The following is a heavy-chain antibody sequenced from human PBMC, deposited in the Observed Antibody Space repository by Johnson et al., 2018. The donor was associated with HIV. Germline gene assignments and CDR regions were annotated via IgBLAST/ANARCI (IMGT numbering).Heavy chain of an antibody. J-gene: IGHJ3*02. CDR3: ASVGHSGYRSFDI. Sequence: QMQLVESGGGVVQPGRSLRLSCAASGFTFSSYAMYWVRQAPGKGREWVAVISYDGSNKYYADSVKGRFTISRDNSKNTLYLQMNSLRAEDTALYYCASVGHSGYRSFDIWGQGTMVTVSS. CDR2: ISYDGSNK. D-gene: IGHD3-22*01. V-gene: IGHV3-30-3*01. CDR1: GFTFSSYA.